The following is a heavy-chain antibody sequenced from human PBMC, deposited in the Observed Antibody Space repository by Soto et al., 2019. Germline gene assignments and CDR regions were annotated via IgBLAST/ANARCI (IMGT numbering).Heavy chain of an antibody. CDR1: GFTVSNNY. CDR2: IYSGGYT. V-gene: IGHV3-53*01. CDR3: ARPPGGGGY. J-gene: IGHJ4*02. D-gene: IGHD3-10*01. Sequence: EVQLVESGGGLIQPGGSLRLSCAVSGFTVSNNYMSWVRQAPGKGLEGVSVIYSGGYTAYGDSVKGRFTISRDNSKNPLYPKKNALGADDPAFYYCARPPGGGGYWGQGTLVTVSS.